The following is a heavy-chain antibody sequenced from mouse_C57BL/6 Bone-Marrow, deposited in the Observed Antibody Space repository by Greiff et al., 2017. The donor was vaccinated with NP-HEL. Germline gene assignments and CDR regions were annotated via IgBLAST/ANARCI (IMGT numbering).Heavy chain of an antibody. J-gene: IGHJ2*01. CDR3: TTRGFYYYGSSYLDY. D-gene: IGHD1-1*01. Sequence: VQLQQSGAELVRPGASVKLSCTASGFNIKDYYMHWVKQRPEQGLEWIGRIDPEDGDTEYAPEFQGKATMTADTSSNTAYLQLSSLTSEDTAVYYCTTRGFYYYGSSYLDYWGQGTTLTVSS. CDR2: IDPEDGDT. V-gene: IGHV14-1*01. CDR1: GFNIKDYY.